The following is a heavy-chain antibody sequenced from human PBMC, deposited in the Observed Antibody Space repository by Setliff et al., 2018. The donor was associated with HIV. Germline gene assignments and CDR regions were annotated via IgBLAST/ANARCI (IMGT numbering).Heavy chain of an antibody. CDR1: GGSISSGRYY. D-gene: IGHD1-26*01. V-gene: IGHV4-61*09. CDR3: ARAAYSGTYLWEPATDL. CDR2: IYTSGKT. Sequence: SETLSLTCTVSGGSISSGRYYWSWIRQPAGKGLEWIGHIYTSGKTHYSPSLKSRITISADTSKNRLSLNLSSVTAADTAVYYCARAAYSGTYLWEPATDLWGRGTLVTVSS. J-gene: IGHJ2*01.